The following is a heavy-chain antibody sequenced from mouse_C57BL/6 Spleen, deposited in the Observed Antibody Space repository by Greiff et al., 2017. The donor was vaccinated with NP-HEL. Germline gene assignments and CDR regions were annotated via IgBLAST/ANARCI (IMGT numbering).Heavy chain of an antibody. CDR2: IHPSDSDT. V-gene: IGHV1-74*01. Sequence: VQLQQPGAELVKPGASVKVSCKASGYTFTSYWMHWVKQRPGQGLEWIGRIHPSDSDTNYNQQFTGKATLTVANYSRTAYLQLSSLTSEDAAVYYWAAPLLRYCEGGGTGTTVT. CDR1: GYTFTSYW. CDR3: AAPLLRYCEG. D-gene: IGHD1-1*01. J-gene: IGHJ1*03.